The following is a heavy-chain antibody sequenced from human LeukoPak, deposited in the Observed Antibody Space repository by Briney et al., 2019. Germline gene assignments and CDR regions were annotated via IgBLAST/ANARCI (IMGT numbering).Heavy chain of an antibody. J-gene: IGHJ6*03. CDR2: INPNSGGT. CDR1: GYTFIGYY. Sequence: ASVKVSCKASGYTFIGYYMHWVRQAPGQGLEWMGWINPNSGGTNYAQKFQGRVTMTRDTSISTAYMELSRLRSDDTAVYYCASLGYCSSTSCSMPHYYYMDVWGKGTTVTVSS. CDR3: ASLGYCSSTSCSMPHYYYMDV. D-gene: IGHD2-2*01. V-gene: IGHV1-2*02.